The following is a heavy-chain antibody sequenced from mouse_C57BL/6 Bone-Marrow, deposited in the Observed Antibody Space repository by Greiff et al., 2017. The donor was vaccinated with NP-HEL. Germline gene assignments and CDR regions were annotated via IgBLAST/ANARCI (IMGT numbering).Heavy chain of an antibody. Sequence: QVQLQQPGAELVKPGASVKLSCKASGYTFTSYWMHWVKQRPGQGLEWIGMIHPNSGSTNYNEKFKSKATLTVDKSSSTAYMQLRSLTSEDSAVYYCAGVNTTVPYWGQGTTLTVSS. D-gene: IGHD1-1*01. V-gene: IGHV1-64*01. CDR3: AGVNTTVPY. J-gene: IGHJ2*01. CDR1: GYTFTSYW. CDR2: IHPNSGST.